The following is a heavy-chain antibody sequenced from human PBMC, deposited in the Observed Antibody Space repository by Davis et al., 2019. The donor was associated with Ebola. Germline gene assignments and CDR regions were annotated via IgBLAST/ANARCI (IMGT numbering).Heavy chain of an antibody. D-gene: IGHD4-11*01. CDR1: GGTFSSYA. J-gene: IGHJ5*02. CDR3: ARVMTTVPTGWFDP. CDR2: IIPILGIA. V-gene: IGHV1-69*04. Sequence: SVKVSCKASGGTFSSYAISWVRQAPGQGLEWMGRIIPILGIANYAQKFQGRVTITADKSTSTAYMELSSLRSEDTAVYYCARVMTTVPTGWFDPWGQGTLVTVSS.